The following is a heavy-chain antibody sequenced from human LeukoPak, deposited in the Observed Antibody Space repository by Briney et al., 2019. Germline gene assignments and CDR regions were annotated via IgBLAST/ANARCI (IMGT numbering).Heavy chain of an antibody. CDR3: AREYCSGGSCQYYFDC. CDR1: GFTFSSYA. V-gene: IGHV3-64*01. CDR2: ISSDGGSP. J-gene: IGHJ4*02. Sequence: PGGSLRLSCAASGFTFSSYAMHWVRQAPGKGLEYVSGISSDGGSPFHVNSVKGRFTISRDNSKNTLYLQMGSLRAEDMAVYYCAREYCSGGSCQYYFDCWGQGTLVTVSS. D-gene: IGHD2-15*01.